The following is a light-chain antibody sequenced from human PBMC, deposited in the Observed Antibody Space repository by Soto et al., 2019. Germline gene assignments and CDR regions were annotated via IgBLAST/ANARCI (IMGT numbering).Light chain of an antibody. CDR3: AVWDDSLSGMI. Sequence: QSVLTQPPSASGTPGQRFTISCSGSSSNIETNTVDWYQHLPGTAPKVLIFNNNQRPSGVPDRFAGSKSGTSASLAISGLQSEDEAHYYCAVWDDSLSGMIFGGGTKLTVL. J-gene: IGLJ2*01. CDR1: SSNIETNT. V-gene: IGLV1-44*01. CDR2: NNN.